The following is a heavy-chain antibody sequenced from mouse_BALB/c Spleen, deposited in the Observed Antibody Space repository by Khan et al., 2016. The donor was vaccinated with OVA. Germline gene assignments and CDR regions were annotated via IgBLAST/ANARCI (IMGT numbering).Heavy chain of an antibody. V-gene: IGHV2-6-2*01. CDR1: GFSLTSYA. CDR2: IWSDGRT. CDR3: ARHQFPLSMDS. J-gene: IGHJ4*01. Sequence: VQLQESGPDLVAPSQSLSITCTVSGFSLTSYAIHWVRQPPGKGLEWLVVIWSDGRTTYNSALNSRLSISKDNSKSQVFLKINSLQTDDTAMYYCARHQFPLSMDSWGQGTSVTVSS.